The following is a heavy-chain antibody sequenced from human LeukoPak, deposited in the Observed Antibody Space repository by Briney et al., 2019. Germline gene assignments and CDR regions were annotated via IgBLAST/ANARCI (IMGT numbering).Heavy chain of an antibody. D-gene: IGHD2-2*01. CDR1: GFTFSSYS. Sequence: GGSLRLSCAASGFTFSSYSMNWVRQAPGKGLEWVSAISGSGGSTYYADSVKGRFTISRDNSKNTLYLQMNSLRAEDTAVYYCAKDSIVVVPAAHNWFDPWGQGTLVTVSS. CDR2: ISGSGGST. CDR3: AKDSIVVVPAAHNWFDP. V-gene: IGHV3-23*01. J-gene: IGHJ5*02.